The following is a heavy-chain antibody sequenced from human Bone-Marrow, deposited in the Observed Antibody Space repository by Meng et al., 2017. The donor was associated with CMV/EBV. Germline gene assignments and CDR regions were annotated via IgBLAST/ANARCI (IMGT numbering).Heavy chain of an antibody. CDR1: GFTASSNY. Sequence: LSLTCAASGFTASSNYMSWVRQAPGKGLEWVSVIYSGGSTYYADSVKGRFTISRDNSKNTLYLQMNSLRAEDTAVYYCTTDADDFYYYYGMDVWGQGTTVTVSS. CDR2: IYSGGST. V-gene: IGHV3-53*01. D-gene: IGHD1-1*01. J-gene: IGHJ6*02. CDR3: TTDADDFYYYYGMDV.